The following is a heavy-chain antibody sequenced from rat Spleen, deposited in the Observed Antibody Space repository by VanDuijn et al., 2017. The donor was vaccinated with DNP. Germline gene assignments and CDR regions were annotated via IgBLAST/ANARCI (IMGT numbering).Heavy chain of an antibody. CDR3: IRWNSGHFDY. CDR2: TIYDGSRT. CDR1: GFTFSDYN. J-gene: IGHJ2*01. D-gene: IGHD4-3*01. V-gene: IGHV5S10*01. Sequence: EVQLVESGGGLVQPGRSLKLSCAASGFTFSDYNMAWVRQAPKKGLEWVAITIYDGSRTYYRDSVKGRFTISRDNAKSTLYLQMNSLRSEDMATYYCIRWNSGHFDYWGQGVMVPVSS.